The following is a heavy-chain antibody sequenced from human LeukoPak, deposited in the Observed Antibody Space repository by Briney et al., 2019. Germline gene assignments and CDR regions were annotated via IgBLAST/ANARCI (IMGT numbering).Heavy chain of an antibody. V-gene: IGHV3-23*01. CDR1: GFTFSSYA. CDR2: ISGSGGST. D-gene: IGHD3-22*01. Sequence: GGSLRLSCAASGFTFSSYAMSWVRQAPGKGLEGVSAISGSGGSTYYADSVKGRFTISRDNSKNTLYLQMNSLRAEDTAVYYCAEGSDSSGYYPYYFDYWGQGTLVTVSS. J-gene: IGHJ4*02. CDR3: AEGSDSSGYYPYYFDY.